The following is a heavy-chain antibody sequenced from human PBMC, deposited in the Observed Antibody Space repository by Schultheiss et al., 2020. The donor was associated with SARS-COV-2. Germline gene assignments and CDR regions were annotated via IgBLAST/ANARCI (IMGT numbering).Heavy chain of an antibody. CDR1: GGSISSSSYY. CDR2: IYYSGST. CDR3: ARGDRLFKAVDY. V-gene: IGHV4-61*05. D-gene: IGHD5-12*01. Sequence: SETLSLTCTVSGGSISSSSYYWGWILQPPGKGLEWIGYIYYSGSTNYNPSLKSRVTISVDTSKNQFSLKLSSVTAADTAVYYCARGDRLFKAVDYWGQGTLVTVSS. J-gene: IGHJ4*02.